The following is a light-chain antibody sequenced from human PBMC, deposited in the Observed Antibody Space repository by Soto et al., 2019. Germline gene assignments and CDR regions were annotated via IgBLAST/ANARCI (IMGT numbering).Light chain of an antibody. Sequence: QSALTQPPSASGSPGQSVTISCTGTSSDIGGYNFVSWYQQHPGKAPKLIIYEVNKRPSGVPDRFSGSKSGNTASLTVSGLQADDEADYFCSSHGARGIFGGGTQLTVL. V-gene: IGLV2-8*01. CDR3: SSHGARGI. J-gene: IGLJ2*01. CDR2: EVN. CDR1: SSDIGGYNF.